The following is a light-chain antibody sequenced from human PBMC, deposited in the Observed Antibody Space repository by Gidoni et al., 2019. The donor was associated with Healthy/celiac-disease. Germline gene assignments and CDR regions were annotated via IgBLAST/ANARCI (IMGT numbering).Light chain of an antibody. CDR3: STYTSSSTLAV. V-gene: IGLV2-14*03. CDR1: SSDVGGYNH. J-gene: IGLJ2*01. CDR2: DVS. Sequence: QPALTQPASVSRSPGQSITISCTGTSSDVGGYNHVSWYQQHPGKAPKLMIYDVSNRPSGGSNRFSGSKSGNTASLTISGLQAEDEADYYCSTYTSSSTLAVFGGGTKLTVL.